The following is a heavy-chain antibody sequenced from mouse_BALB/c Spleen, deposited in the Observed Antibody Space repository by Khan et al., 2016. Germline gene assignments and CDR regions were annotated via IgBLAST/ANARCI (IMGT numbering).Heavy chain of an antibody. J-gene: IGHJ1*01. Sequence: EVKLLESGGGLVKPGGSLKLSCAASGFDFSRYWMSWVRQAPGKGLEWIGEINPDSSKINYTPSLKDKSIITRDNAKNTLYLQLSKVRSEDTALYYCASTFWYFDVWGAGTTVTVSS. CDR3: ASTFWYFDV. CDR1: GFDFSRYW. V-gene: IGHV4-1*02. CDR2: INPDSSKI.